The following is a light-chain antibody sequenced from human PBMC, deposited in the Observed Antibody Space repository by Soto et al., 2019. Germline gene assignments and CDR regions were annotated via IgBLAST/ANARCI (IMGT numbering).Light chain of an antibody. CDR3: QQYNSYPYS. CDR2: KAS. CDR1: QTISRY. Sequence: DIQMSQSPSSLSASVRDRVTITCRASQTISRYLNWYQQKPGKAPKLLIYKASSLESGVPSRYSGSGSGTEFTLTISGLQPDDFATYFCQQYNSYPYSFGQGTKLEIK. V-gene: IGKV1-5*03. J-gene: IGKJ2*03.